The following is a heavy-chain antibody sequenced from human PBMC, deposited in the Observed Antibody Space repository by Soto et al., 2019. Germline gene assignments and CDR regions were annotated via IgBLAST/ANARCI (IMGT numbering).Heavy chain of an antibody. J-gene: IGHJ4*02. CDR3: AKVASLGGHD. Sequence: GGSLRLSCAASGFTFSYYWMSWVRQAPGKGLEWVANIKQEGSVNCYVDSVKGRFTISRDNAKNSLYLQMNSLRAEDTAVYYYAKVASLGGHDCAQRTVVTVSS. CDR2: IKQEGSVN. D-gene: IGHD5-12*01. V-gene: IGHV3-7*01. CDR1: GFTFSYYW.